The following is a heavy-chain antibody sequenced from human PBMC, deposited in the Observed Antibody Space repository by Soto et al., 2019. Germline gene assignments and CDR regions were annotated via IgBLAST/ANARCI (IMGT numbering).Heavy chain of an antibody. D-gene: IGHD1-26*01. Sequence: PSETLSLTCTVSGGSISSGGYYWSWIRQHPGKGLEWIGYIYYSGSTYYNPSLKSRVTISVDTSKNQFSLKLSSVTAADTAVYYCARGTASGYFDYWGQGTLVTVSS. CDR2: IYYSGST. CDR1: GGSISSGGYY. CDR3: ARGTASGYFDY. J-gene: IGHJ4*02. V-gene: IGHV4-31*03.